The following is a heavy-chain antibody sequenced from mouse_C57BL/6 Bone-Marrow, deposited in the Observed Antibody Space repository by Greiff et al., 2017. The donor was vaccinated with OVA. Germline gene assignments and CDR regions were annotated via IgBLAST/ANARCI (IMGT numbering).Heavy chain of an antibody. CDR2: INPYNGGT. CDR3: ARDWYYAMDY. D-gene: IGHD4-1*01. CDR1: GYTFTDYY. Sequence: EVQLQQSGPVLVKPGASVKMSCKASGYTFTDYYMNWVKQSHGKSLEWIGVINPYNGGTSYNQKFKGKATLTVDKSSSTAYMELNSLTSEDSAVYYCARDWYYAMDYWGQGTSVTVSS. V-gene: IGHV1-19*01. J-gene: IGHJ4*01.